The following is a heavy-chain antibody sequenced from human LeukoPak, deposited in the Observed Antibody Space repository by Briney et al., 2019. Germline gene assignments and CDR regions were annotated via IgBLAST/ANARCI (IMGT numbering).Heavy chain of an antibody. CDR2: ISSNGGST. CDR3: VKGMDIAMVSAFDY. V-gene: IGHV3-64D*09. D-gene: IGHD5-18*01. J-gene: IGHJ4*02. Sequence: GGSRRLSCSASGFTFSSYAMHWVRQAPGKGLEYVSAISSNGGSTYYADSVKGRFTISRDNSKNTLYLQMSSLRAEDTAVYYCVKGMDIAMVSAFDYWGQGTLVTVSS. CDR1: GFTFSSYA.